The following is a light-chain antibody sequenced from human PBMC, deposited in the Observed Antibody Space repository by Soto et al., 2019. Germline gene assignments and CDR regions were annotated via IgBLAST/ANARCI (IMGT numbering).Light chain of an antibody. V-gene: IGLV2-14*03. CDR1: SSDVGGYNS. CDR3: SSYTSISASVI. J-gene: IGLJ2*01. CDR2: DVI. Sequence: QSALTQPASVSGSPGQSITISCTGSSSDVGGYNSVSWYQQHPGKVPKLVIYDVINRPSGISYRFSGSKSGNTASLTISGLQAEDEAHYYCSSYTSISASVIFGGGTKVTVL.